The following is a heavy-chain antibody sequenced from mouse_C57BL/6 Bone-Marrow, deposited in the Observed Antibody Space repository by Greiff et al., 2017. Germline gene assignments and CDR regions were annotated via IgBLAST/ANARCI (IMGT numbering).Heavy chain of an antibody. V-gene: IGHV1-54*01. D-gene: IGHD4-1*01. J-gene: IGHJ3*01. Sequence: QVQLQQSGAELVRPGTSVTVSCKASGYAFTNYLIEWVKQRPGQGLEWIGVINPGSGGTNYNEKFKGKATLTADKSSSTAYMQLSSLTSEDSAVYCCARSKNWDSWFAYWGQGTLVTVSA. CDR2: INPGSGGT. CDR1: GYAFTNYL. CDR3: ARSKNWDSWFAY.